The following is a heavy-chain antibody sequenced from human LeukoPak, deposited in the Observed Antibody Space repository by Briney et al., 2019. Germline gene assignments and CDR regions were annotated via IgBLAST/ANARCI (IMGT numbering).Heavy chain of an antibody. V-gene: IGHV4-59*01. CDR1: GGSISSYY. CDR2: IYYSGST. Sequence: SETLSLTCTVSGGSISSYYWSWIRQPPGKGLEWIGYIYYSGSTNYNPSFKSRVTISVDTSKNQFSLKLSSVTAADTAVYYCARDGGYCSSTSCYNNTTRAHYYYYGMDVRGQGTTVTVSS. J-gene: IGHJ6*02. D-gene: IGHD2-2*02. CDR3: ARDGGYCSSTSCYNNTTRAHYYYYGMDV.